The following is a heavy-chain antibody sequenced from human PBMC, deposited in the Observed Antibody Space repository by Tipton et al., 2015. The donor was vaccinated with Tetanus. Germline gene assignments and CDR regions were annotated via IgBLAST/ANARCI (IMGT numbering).Heavy chain of an antibody. CDR1: GLSFSDYF. V-gene: IGHV3-11*01. Sequence: SLRLSCAASGLSFSDYFMGWVRQAPGEGLEWISYISDTASTIHYADSVRGRFTISRDNAKESLFLEMNSLRAEDTAVYYCARANNEFPKKGPFDSWGQGSLVIVSS. CDR2: ISDTASTI. J-gene: IGHJ4*02. D-gene: IGHD1-1*01. CDR3: ARANNEFPKKGPFDS.